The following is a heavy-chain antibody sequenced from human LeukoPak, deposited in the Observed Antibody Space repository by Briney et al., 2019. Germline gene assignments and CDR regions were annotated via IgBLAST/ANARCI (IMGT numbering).Heavy chain of an antibody. CDR2: IWYDGSNK. CDR3: ARGDVDTATDYDPPAPGGY. Sequence: HPGGSLRLSCAASGFTFSSYSMNWVRQAPGKGLEWVAVIWYDGSNKYYADSVKGRFTISRDNSKNTLYLQMNSLRAEDTAVYYCARGDVDTATDYDPPAPGGYWGQGTLVTVSS. D-gene: IGHD5-18*01. V-gene: IGHV3-33*08. CDR1: GFTFSSYS. J-gene: IGHJ4*02.